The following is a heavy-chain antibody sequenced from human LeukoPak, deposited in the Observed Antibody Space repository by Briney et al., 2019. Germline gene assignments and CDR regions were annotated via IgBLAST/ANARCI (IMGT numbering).Heavy chain of an antibody. CDR3: ASSYYDSSGYYGFDY. CDR1: GGTFSSYA. D-gene: IGHD3-22*01. CDR2: IIPILGIA. Sequence: SVKVSCRASGGTFSSYAISWVRQAPGQGLEWMGRIIPILGIANYAQKFQGRVTITADKSTSTAYMELSSLRSEDTAVYYCASSYYDSSGYYGFDYWGQGTLVTVSS. V-gene: IGHV1-69*04. J-gene: IGHJ4*02.